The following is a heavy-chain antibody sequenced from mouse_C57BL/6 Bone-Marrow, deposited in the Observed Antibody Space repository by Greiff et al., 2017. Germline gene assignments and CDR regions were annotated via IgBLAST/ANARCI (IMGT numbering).Heavy chain of an antibody. CDR2: IDPENGDT. CDR1: GFNIKDDY. V-gene: IGHV14-4*01. Sequence: VQLQQSGAELVRPGASVKLFCTASGFNIKDDYMHWVKQRPEPGLEWIGWIDPENGDTEFASKFQGKATITVDTSSNTASLQLSSLTSEDTAVYYCTRIAYWGQGTLVTVSA. J-gene: IGHJ3*01. CDR3: TRIAY.